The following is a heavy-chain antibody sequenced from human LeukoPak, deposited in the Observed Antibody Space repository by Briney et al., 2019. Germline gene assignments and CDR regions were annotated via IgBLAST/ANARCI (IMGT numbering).Heavy chain of an antibody. J-gene: IGHJ4*02. CDR2: IYSGGST. Sequence: GGSLRLSCAASGFTVSSNYMSWVRQAPGKGLEWVSVIYSGGSTYYADSVKGRFTTSRDNSKNTLYLQMNSLRAEDTAVYYCARESVGGGFDYWGQGTLVTVSS. V-gene: IGHV3-53*01. CDR3: ARESVGGGFDY. D-gene: IGHD3-16*01. CDR1: GFTVSSNY.